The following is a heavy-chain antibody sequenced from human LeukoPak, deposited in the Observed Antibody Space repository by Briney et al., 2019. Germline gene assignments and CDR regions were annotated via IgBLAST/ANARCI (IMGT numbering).Heavy chain of an antibody. D-gene: IGHD2-2*01. CDR3: ARAQRYCSSTSCLDAFDI. J-gene: IGHJ3*02. Sequence: ASVKVSCKASGYTFTSYDINWVRQATGHGLEWMGGMNANSGNTGYAQKLQGRVTMTRNTSISTAYMELSSLRSEHTAVYYCARAQRYCSSTSCLDAFDIWGQGTMVTVSS. V-gene: IGHV1-8*01. CDR1: GYTFTSYD. CDR2: MNANSGNT.